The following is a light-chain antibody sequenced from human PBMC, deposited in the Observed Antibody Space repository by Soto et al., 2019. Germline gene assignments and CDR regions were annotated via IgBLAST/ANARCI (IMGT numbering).Light chain of an antibody. J-gene: IGLJ2*01. V-gene: IGLV2-11*01. CDR1: SSDVGGYNY. CDR3: CSYAGSYNLV. CDR2: DVS. Sequence: QSALTQPRSVSGSPGQSVTISCTGTSSDVGGYNYVSWYQQHPGKAPKLMIYDVSKRPSGVPDRFSGSKSGNPASLTISGLQAEDEADYYCCSYAGSYNLVFGGGTKLTVL.